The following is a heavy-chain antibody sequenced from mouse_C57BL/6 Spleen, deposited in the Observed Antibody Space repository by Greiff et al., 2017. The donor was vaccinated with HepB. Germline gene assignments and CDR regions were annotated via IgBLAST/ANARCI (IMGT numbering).Heavy chain of an antibody. V-gene: IGHV1-81*01. D-gene: IGHD1-1*01. CDR3: AYYCGSSYSVAY. CDR1: GYTFTSYG. J-gene: IGHJ3*01. CDR2: IYPRSGNT. Sequence: QVQLQQSGAELERPGASVKLSCKASGYTFTSYGISWVKQRPGQGLEWIGEIYPRSGNTYYNEKFKGKATLTADKSSSTAYMELRSLTSEDSAVYFCAYYCGSSYSVAYWGQGTLVTVSA.